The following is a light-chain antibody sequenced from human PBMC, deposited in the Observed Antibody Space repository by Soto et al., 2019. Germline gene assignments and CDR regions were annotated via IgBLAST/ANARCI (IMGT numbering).Light chain of an antibody. J-gene: IGKJ1*01. CDR3: QQYNSYWAT. CDR1: QSISSW. CDR2: DAS. V-gene: IGKV1-5*01. Sequence: DIQMPQSPSTLSASVEARVTITCRASQSISSWLAWYQQKPGKAPKLLIYDASSLESGVPSRFSGSGSGTEFTLTISSLQPDDFATYYCQQYNSYWATFGQGTKVDNK.